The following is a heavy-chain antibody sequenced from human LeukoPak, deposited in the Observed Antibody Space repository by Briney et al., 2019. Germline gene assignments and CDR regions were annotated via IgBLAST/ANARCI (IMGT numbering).Heavy chain of an antibody. CDR1: GGTFSSYA. J-gene: IGHJ5*02. V-gene: IGHV1-69*04. CDR2: IIPILGIA. Sequence: SVKVSCKASGGTFSSYAISWVRQAPGQGLEWMGRIIPILGIANYAQKLQGRVTMTRNTSISTAYMELSSLRSEDTAVYYCARGSGWYGWFDPWGQGTLVTVSS. CDR3: ARGSGWYGWFDP. D-gene: IGHD6-19*01.